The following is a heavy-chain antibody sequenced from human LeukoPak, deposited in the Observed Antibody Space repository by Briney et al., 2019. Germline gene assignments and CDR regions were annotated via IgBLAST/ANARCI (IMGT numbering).Heavy chain of an antibody. Sequence: GGSLRLSCAASGFTFSSYGMHWVRQAPGKGLEWVAVIWYDGSKKYYEDSVKGRFTISRDNSKNTLYLQMNSLRPEDTAVYYCAKGGGKSAAGIRYYYYYGMDVWGQGTTVTVSS. CDR1: GFTFSSYG. J-gene: IGHJ6*02. D-gene: IGHD6-13*01. CDR3: AKGGGKSAAGIRYYYYYGMDV. CDR2: IWYDGSKK. V-gene: IGHV3-30*02.